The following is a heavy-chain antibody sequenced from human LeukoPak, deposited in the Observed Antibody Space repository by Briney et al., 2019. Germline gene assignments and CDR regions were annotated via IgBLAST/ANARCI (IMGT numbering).Heavy chain of an antibody. CDR2: INPNSGGT. V-gene: IGHV1-2*02. Sequence: ASVKVSCKASGYTFTGYYMHRVRQAPGQGLEWMGWINPNSGGTNYAQKFQGRVTMTRDTSISTAYMELSRLRSDDTAVYYRARTWFGELLVVDYWGQGTLVTVSS. D-gene: IGHD3-10*01. CDR1: GYTFTGYY. J-gene: IGHJ4*02. CDR3: ARTWFGELLVVDY.